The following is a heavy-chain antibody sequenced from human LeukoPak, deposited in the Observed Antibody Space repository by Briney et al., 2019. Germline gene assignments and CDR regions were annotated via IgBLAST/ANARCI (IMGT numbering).Heavy chain of an antibody. Sequence: QAGGSLRLSCAASGFTFSDFAMTWVRHSPGKGLEGVSGMSGSGRRIVYADSVKGRFTISRDNSKNTLFLQMTSLRVEDTGIYYCTKPGYCSGDYCYHSVWGQGTLVTVSS. D-gene: IGHD2-15*01. J-gene: IGHJ4*02. CDR2: MSGSGRRI. V-gene: IGHV3-23*01. CDR1: GFTFSDFA. CDR3: TKPGYCSGDYCYHSV.